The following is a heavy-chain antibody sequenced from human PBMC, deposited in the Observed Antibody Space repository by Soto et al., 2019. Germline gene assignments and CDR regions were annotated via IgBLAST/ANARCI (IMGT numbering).Heavy chain of an antibody. V-gene: IGHV3-23*01. CDR2: TTCSGSST. CDR3: AKDAGDDFWSASFDY. J-gene: IGHJ4*02. CDR1: GFTFSSYA. D-gene: IGHD3-3*01. Sequence: GGSLRLSCAASGFTFSSYAMSWVRQAPGKGLEWVSATTCSGSSTYYADSVKGRFTISRDNSKNTLYLQMNSLRAEDTAVYYCAKDAGDDFWSASFDYWGQGTLVTVSS.